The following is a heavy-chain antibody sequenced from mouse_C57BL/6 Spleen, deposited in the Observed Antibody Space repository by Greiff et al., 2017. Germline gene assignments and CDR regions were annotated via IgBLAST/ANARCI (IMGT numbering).Heavy chain of an antibody. J-gene: IGHJ1*03. CDR3: AASDHDYGGYFDV. D-gene: IGHD2-4*01. CDR2: INPGSGGT. CDR1: GYAFTNYL. V-gene: IGHV1-54*01. Sequence: QVQLQQSGAELVRPGTSVKVSCKASGYAFTNYLIEWVKQRPGQGLEWIGVINPGSGGTNYTEKFKGKATLTADKSSSTSYMQLSSLTSEDSAVYYDAASDHDYGGYFDVWGTGTTVTVAS.